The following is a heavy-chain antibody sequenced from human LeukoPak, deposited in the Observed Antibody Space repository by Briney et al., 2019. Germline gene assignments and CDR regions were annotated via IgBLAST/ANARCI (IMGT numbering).Heavy chain of an antibody. CDR3: VRDLGGRSGH. J-gene: IGHJ4*02. CDR1: GFTFSTYS. V-gene: IGHV3-48*04. Sequence: GSLRLSCAASGFTFSTYSMNWVRQAPGKGLEWVSYITSSSSARYYADSVKGRFTISRDNAKNSLYLQMNSLRAEDTAVYYCVRDLGGRSGHWGQGTLVTVSS. CDR2: ITSSSSAR. D-gene: IGHD1-26*01.